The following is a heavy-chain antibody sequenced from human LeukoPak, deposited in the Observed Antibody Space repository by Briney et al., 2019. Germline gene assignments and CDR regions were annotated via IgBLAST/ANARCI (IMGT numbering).Heavy chain of an antibody. D-gene: IGHD3-3*01. Sequence: ASVKVSCKASGGTFNNFAISWVRQAPGQGLEWVGGIIPMSGTANHAQKFQGRVTITADESTRTAYMALSSLRSEHTAIYYCASPVKYYDTWSGYPPFDYWGQGTLVTVSS. V-gene: IGHV1-69*13. CDR3: ASPVKYYDTWSGYPPFDY. CDR1: GGTFNNFA. CDR2: IIPMSGTA. J-gene: IGHJ4*01.